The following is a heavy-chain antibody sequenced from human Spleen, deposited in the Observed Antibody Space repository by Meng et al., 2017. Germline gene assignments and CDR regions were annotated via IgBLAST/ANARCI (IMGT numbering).Heavy chain of an antibody. V-gene: IGHV3-9*01. D-gene: IGHD6-19*01. CDR2: ISWNTDNI. Sequence: GGSLRLSCAASGFSFDDYAMHWVRQAPGKDLEWVSGISWNTDNIGYADSVKGRFTISRDNAKNSLYLQMNSLRAEDTASYYCAKDLYGQWLVDYNYYGRDVWGQATTVTVSS. CDR3: AKDLYGQWLVDYNYYGRDV. CDR1: GFSFDDYA. J-gene: IGHJ6*02.